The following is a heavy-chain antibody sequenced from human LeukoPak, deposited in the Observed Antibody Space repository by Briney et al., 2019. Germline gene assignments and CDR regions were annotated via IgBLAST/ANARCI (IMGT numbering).Heavy chain of an antibody. Sequence: ASVKVSCKVSGSTLTELSLHWVRQAPGKGLEWMGCINPNSGGTDYAQKFQGRVTMTRDTSISTAYMELSRLTSDDTAVYYCAGLSGYDPYYFDYWGQGTLVAVSS. CDR2: INPNSGGT. V-gene: IGHV1-2*02. CDR1: GSTLTELS. J-gene: IGHJ4*02. CDR3: AGLSGYDPYYFDY. D-gene: IGHD5-12*01.